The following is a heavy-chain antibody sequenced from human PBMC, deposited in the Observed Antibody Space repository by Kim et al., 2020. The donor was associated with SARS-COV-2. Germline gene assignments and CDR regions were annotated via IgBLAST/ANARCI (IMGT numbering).Heavy chain of an antibody. D-gene: IGHD5-12*01. J-gene: IGHJ4*02. V-gene: IGHV3-43*02. CDR3: AKDAGYTSNLFCDN. CDR1: GFTFDGSA. Sequence: GGSLRLSCAASGFTFDGSAMHWVRQTPGKGLEWISLISADGRSTYYADSVKGRFTVSRDNHKNSLFLQMNALRSEDTAFYYCAKDAGYTSNLFCDNWGQG. CDR2: ISADGRST.